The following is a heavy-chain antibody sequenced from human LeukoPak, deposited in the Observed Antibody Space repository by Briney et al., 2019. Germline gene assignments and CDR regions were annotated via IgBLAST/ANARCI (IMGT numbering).Heavy chain of an antibody. D-gene: IGHD6-13*01. J-gene: IGHJ4*02. Sequence: PSETLSLTCTASGGSISSSSYYWGWIRQPPGKGLEWIGSIYYSGSTYYNPSLKSRVTISVDTSKNQFSLKLSSVTAADTAVYYCARRIAAVYFDYWGQGTLVTVSS. CDR1: GGSISSSSYY. V-gene: IGHV4-39*01. CDR3: ARRIAAVYFDY. CDR2: IYYSGST.